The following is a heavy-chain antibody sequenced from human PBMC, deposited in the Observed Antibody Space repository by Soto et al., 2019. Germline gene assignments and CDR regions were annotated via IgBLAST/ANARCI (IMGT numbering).Heavy chain of an antibody. CDR3: ARLVPKRPRAAAGAYYYYYYAMDV. CDR1: GDAIIGVYH. J-gene: IGHJ6*02. Sequence: SETLSLTCAVSGDAIIGVYHWAGIGQRRGRSVEWSGSIFHTGTTNYTPSLKSRVTISVDTSKNQFSLKLSSVTAADTAVYYCARLVPKRPRAAAGAYYYYYYAMDVWGQGTTVTVSS. CDR2: IFHTGTT. V-gene: IGHV4-38-2*01. D-gene: IGHD6-13*01.